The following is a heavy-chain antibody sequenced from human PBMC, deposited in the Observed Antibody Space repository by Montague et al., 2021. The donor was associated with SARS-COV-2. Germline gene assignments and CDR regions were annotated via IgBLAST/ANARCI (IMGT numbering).Heavy chain of an antibody. CDR3: ASSYYYGSGTYVYNYYMDV. CDR2: ISYSGRT. J-gene: IGHJ6*03. D-gene: IGHD3-10*01. V-gene: IGHV4-39*01. CDR1: GGSVSSSPYY. Sequence: SETLSLTCTVSGGSVSSSPYYWGWIRQPPGRELEWVGSISYSGRTYFSPSLKSRLTISVDSSENQFSLGLSSVTAADTAVYYCASSYYYGSGTYVYNYYMDVWGKGTTVTVSS.